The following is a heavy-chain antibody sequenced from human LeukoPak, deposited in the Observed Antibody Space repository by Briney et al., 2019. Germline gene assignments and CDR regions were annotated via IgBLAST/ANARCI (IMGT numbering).Heavy chain of an antibody. D-gene: IGHD2-2*01. J-gene: IGHJ3*02. CDR2: IYHSGST. V-gene: IGHV4-4*02. Sequence: SETLSLTCAVSGGSISSSNWWSWVRQPPGKGLEWIGEIYHSGSTNHNPSLKSRVTISVDKSKNQFSLKLSSVTAADTAVYYCARGCSSTSCFDAFDIWGQGTMVTVSS. CDR3: ARGCSSTSCFDAFDI. CDR1: GGSISSSNW.